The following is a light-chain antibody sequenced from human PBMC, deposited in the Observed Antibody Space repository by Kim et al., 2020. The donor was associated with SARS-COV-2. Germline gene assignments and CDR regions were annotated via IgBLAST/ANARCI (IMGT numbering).Light chain of an antibody. Sequence: SSELTQDPAVSVALGQTVRITCQGDSLRSYYATWYQQKPGQAPILVIYGKNNRPSGIPDRFSGSSSGNTASLTITGTQAGDAADSYCNSRDSNDNVVFG. CDR1: SLRSYY. CDR2: GKN. V-gene: IGLV3-19*01. CDR3: NSRDSNDNVV. J-gene: IGLJ2*01.